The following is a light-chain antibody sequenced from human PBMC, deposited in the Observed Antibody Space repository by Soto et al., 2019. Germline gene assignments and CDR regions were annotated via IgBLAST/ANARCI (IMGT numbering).Light chain of an antibody. CDR1: QTISNW. V-gene: IGKV1-5*01. CDR2: DAS. CDR3: QQHT. Sequence: DIQMTQSPSTLSASVGDRVTITCRASQTISNWLAWYQQKPGKAPRLLIYDASTLESGVPSRFSGSASGTEFTLTISILQPDDFATYYCQQHTFGQGTKVDIK. J-gene: IGKJ2*01.